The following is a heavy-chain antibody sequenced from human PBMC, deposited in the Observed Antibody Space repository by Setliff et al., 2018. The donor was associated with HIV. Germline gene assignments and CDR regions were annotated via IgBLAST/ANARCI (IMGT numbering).Heavy chain of an antibody. CDR3: ARGVHTTPYYFDY. V-gene: IGHV1-2*06. D-gene: IGHD1-1*01. J-gene: IGHJ4*02. Sequence: SVKVSCKASGYTFTGYYLHWVRQAPGQGLEWMGRINPHSGGTNYAQKFQGRVTMTMDTSISTAYMELSSLRSDDTAVYYCARGVHTTPYYFDYWGQGTPVTVSS. CDR1: GYTFTGYY. CDR2: INPHSGGT.